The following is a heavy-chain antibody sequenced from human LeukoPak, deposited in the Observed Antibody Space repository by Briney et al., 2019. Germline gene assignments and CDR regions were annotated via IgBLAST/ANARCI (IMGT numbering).Heavy chain of an antibody. CDR1: GYTFTSYG. CDR2: ISAYNGNT. Sequence: ASVKVSCKASGYTFTSYGISWVRQAPGQGPEWMGWISAYNGNTNYAQKLQGRVTMTTDTSTSTAYMELRSLRSDDTAVYYCARNGTRRYCSGGSCYSFRFDPWGQGTLVTVSS. V-gene: IGHV1-18*01. J-gene: IGHJ5*02. D-gene: IGHD2-15*01. CDR3: ARNGTRRYCSGGSCYSFRFDP.